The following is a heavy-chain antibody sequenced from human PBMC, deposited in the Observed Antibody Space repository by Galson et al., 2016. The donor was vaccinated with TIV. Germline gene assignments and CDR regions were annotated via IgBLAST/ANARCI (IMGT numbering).Heavy chain of an antibody. CDR2: IWGTGDDT. J-gene: IGHJ4*02. D-gene: IGHD3-3*01. V-gene: IGHV3-23*01. CDR1: GFTFSTYA. CDR3: AKRPIITIFGAGSNYCDS. Sequence: SLRLSCAASGFTFSTYAMSWVRQAPGKGLEWVSTIWGTGDDTHYADSVKGRFTISRDNSKNILYLQMNSLRAEDTAVYYCAKRPIITIFGAGSNYCDSWGQGTLVTVSS.